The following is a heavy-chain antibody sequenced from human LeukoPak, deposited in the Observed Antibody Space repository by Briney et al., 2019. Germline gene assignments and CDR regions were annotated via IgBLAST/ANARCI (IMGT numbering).Heavy chain of an antibody. CDR2: IRYDGSNN. J-gene: IGHJ4*02. CDR1: GFTFSSYG. V-gene: IGHV3-30*02. Sequence: PGGSLRLSCAASGFTFSSYGRHWVRQAPGKGLEWVAFIRYDGSNNYNAAFEKRRFPISSDNSKNPLLLQPNILRTDDAALYYCARDRLAWAGEVLYYFDYWGQGTLVTVSS. CDR3: ARDRLAWAGEVLYYFDY. D-gene: IGHD1-26*01.